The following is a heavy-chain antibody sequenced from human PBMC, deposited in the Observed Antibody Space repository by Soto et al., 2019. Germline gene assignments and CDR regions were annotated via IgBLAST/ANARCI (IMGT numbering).Heavy chain of an antibody. J-gene: IGHJ4*02. CDR1: GYTFTSYA. D-gene: IGHD6-19*01. V-gene: IGHV1-3*05. CDR3: ARVSGWYVLDY. CDR2: INAGNGNT. Sequence: QVQLVQSGAEENKPGASVKVSCKASGYTFTSYAMHWGRQAPGQRLEWMGWINAGNGNTKYSQKFQGRGTITRDTSASTAYMALSSLRSEDTAVYYCARVSGWYVLDYWGQGTLVTVSS.